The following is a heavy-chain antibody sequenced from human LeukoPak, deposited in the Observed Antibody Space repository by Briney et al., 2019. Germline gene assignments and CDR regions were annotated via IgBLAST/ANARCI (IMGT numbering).Heavy chain of an antibody. V-gene: IGHV3-7*01. CDR2: IKEDGSEK. D-gene: IGHD6-13*01. CDR1: GFTFSNYW. Sequence: PGGSLSLSCAASGFTFSNYWMSWVRQAPGKGLEWVANIKEDGSEKYYVDSVKGRFTISRDNARNSLYLQMNSLRAEDTAVYYCASGPQLGYWGQGTLVTVSS. J-gene: IGHJ4*02. CDR3: ASGPQLGY.